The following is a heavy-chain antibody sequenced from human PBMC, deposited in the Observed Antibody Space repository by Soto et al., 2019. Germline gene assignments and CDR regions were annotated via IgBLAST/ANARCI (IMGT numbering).Heavy chain of an antibody. CDR1: GFTLSNHA. Sequence: GGSLRLSCAASGFTLSNHARQWVRQAAGKGLEWVGVVSSDGDTRYYATSVKGRLTISRDNSKNTLFLEMNSLTPEDTDVYYCAKEPGQRGDSYRAYFDYWGQGSLVTVSS. CDR3: AKEPGQRGDSYRAYFDY. CDR2: VSSDGDTR. D-gene: IGHD3-16*02. V-gene: IGHV3-30*18. J-gene: IGHJ4*02.